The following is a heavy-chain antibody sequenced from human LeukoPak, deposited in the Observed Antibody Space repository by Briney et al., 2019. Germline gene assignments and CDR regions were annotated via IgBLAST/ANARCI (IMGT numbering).Heavy chain of an antibody. CDR1: GFTFSTYA. CDR3: ARDPNIAAAGSNWFDP. V-gene: IGHV3-11*01. CDR2: ISSSGSTI. Sequence: GGSLRLSCTASGFTFSTYAMSWIRQAPGKGLEWVSYISSSGSTIYYADSVKGRFTISRDNAKNSLYLQMNSLRAEDTAVYYCARDPNIAAAGSNWFDPWGQGTLVTVSS. J-gene: IGHJ5*02. D-gene: IGHD6-13*01.